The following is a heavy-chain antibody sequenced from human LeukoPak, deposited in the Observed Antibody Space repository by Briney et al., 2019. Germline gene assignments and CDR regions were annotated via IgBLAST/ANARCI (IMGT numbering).Heavy chain of an antibody. CDR1: GFTFSSYA. CDR3: AKDHWYYYDSSGYSKLYYFDY. CDR2: ISGSGGST. Sequence: PGGSLRLSCAASGFTFSSYAMSWVRQAPGKGLEWVSAISGSGGSTYYADSVKGRFTISRDNSKNTLYLQMNSLRAEDTAVYYCAKDHWYYYDSSGYSKLYYFDYWGQGTLLTVSS. V-gene: IGHV3-23*01. J-gene: IGHJ4*02. D-gene: IGHD3-22*01.